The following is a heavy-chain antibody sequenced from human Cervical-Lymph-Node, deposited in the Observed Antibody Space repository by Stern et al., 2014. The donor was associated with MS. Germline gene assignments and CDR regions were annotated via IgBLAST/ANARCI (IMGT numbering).Heavy chain of an antibody. Sequence: EVQLVESGAEVKEPGESLKISCKGSGYTFTHYWIAWVRQMPGKGLEWMGIIYPADSDLRYSPSFQGQVTISADRSFNTIYLQWSSLEASGTAMYYCARHYYYDSSGYLDYWGQGTLVTVSS. D-gene: IGHD3-22*01. J-gene: IGHJ4*02. V-gene: IGHV5-51*01. CDR1: GYTFTHYW. CDR2: IYPADSDL. CDR3: ARHYYYDSSGYLDY.